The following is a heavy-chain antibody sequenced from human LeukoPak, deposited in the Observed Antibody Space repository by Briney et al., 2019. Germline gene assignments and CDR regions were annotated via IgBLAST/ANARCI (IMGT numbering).Heavy chain of an antibody. CDR1: GFTVSSNY. J-gene: IGHJ5*02. CDR2: IYSGGST. V-gene: IGHV3-53*01. CDR3: AKPYSSSWYNWFDP. Sequence: GGSLRLSCAASGFTVSSNYMSWVRQAPGKGLEWVSVIYSGGSTYYADSVKGRFTISRDNSKNTLYLQMNSLRAEDTAVYYCAKPYSSSWYNWFDPWGQGTLVTVSS. D-gene: IGHD6-13*01.